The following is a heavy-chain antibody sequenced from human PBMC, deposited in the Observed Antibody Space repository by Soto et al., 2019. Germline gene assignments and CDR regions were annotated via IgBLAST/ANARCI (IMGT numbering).Heavy chain of an antibody. D-gene: IGHD2-8*02. V-gene: IGHV3-9*01. J-gene: IGHJ6*02. Sequence: PGGSLRLSCAASGFSFDDYAMHWVRQAPGKGLEWVSGISWNSGTIGYADSVKGRFTISRDNAKNSLYLQMNSLRAEDTALYYWAKSTGGTPNGMGVWGQGTTVTVSS. CDR1: GFSFDDYA. CDR2: ISWNSGTI. CDR3: AKSTGGTPNGMGV.